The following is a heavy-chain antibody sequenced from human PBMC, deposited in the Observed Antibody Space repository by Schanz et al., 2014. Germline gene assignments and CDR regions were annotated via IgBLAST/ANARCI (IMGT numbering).Heavy chain of an antibody. V-gene: IGHV3-48*01. CDR2: ITYNGGTI. Sequence: DVHLLESGGGLVQPGGSLRLSCAASGFTLSSYGMHWVRQAPGKGLEWISYITYNGGTIYYADSVKGRFTISRDNSKNTLYLQMNSLRAEDTAVYYCAKGRFGELSAFDIWGQGTMVTVSS. J-gene: IGHJ3*02. CDR1: GFTLSSYG. CDR3: AKGRFGELSAFDI. D-gene: IGHD3-10*01.